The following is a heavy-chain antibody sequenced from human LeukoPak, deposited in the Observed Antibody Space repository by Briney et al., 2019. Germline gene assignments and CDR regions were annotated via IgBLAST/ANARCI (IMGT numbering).Heavy chain of an antibody. Sequence: GRSLRLSCAASGFTFDGYAIHWVRQAPGKGLEWVSGISWNSETTAYADTVKGRFTISRDNAKNSLYLQMNSLRAKDTAVYYCARDQYCSSTSCYLSAGVTDYWGQGTLVTVSS. CDR1: GFTFDGYA. CDR3: ARDQYCSSTSCYLSAGVTDY. V-gene: IGHV3-9*01. D-gene: IGHD2-2*01. CDR2: ISWNSETT. J-gene: IGHJ4*02.